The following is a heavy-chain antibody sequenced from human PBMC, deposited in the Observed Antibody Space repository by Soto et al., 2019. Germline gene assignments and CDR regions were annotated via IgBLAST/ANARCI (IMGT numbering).Heavy chain of an antibody. D-gene: IGHD6-19*01. J-gene: IGHJ6*02. V-gene: IGHV1-2*04. CDR3: VRGGLRYSSGWYVLWYGMDV. CDR2: INPNSGGT. CDR1: GYTFTGYY. Sequence: ASVKVSCKASGYTFTGYYMHWVRQAPGQGLEWMGWINPNSGGTNYAQKFQGWVTMTRDTSISTAYMELSRLRSDDTAVYYCVRGGLRYSSGWYVLWYGMDVWGQGTTVTVSS.